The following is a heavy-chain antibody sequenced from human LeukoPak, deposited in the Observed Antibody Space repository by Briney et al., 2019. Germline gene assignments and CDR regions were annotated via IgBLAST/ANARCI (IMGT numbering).Heavy chain of an antibody. D-gene: IGHD1-26*01. CDR1: GGSISSRSHY. CDR3: ARLASNWELDY. V-gene: IGHV4-39*01. J-gene: IGHJ4*01. CDR2: IYYSGST. Sequence: SETLSLTCTVSGGSISSRSHYWGWIRQPPGKGLEWIGTIYYSGSTYYSPSLKSRVTISVDTSMNQFSLKLSSVTAADTAVYYCARLASNWELDYWGHGTLVIVSS.